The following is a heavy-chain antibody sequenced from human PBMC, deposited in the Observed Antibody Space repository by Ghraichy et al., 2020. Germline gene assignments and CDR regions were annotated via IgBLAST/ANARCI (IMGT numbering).Heavy chain of an antibody. CDR3: ARDQDNWNYGVFDY. Sequence: GGSLRLSCAASGFTFSSYAMSWVHQAPGKGLEWVAGISGSGSSTYYADSVKGRFTISRDKSENTLYLQMNSLRAEDTALYYCARDQDNWNYGVFDYWGQGTLVTVSS. J-gene: IGHJ4*02. CDR2: ISGSGSST. CDR1: GFTFSSYA. D-gene: IGHD1-7*01. V-gene: IGHV3-23*01.